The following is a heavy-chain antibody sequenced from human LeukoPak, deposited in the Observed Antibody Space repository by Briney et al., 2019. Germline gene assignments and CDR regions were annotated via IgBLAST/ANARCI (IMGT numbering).Heavy chain of an antibody. CDR1: GFSLTDYS. J-gene: IGHJ4*02. V-gene: IGHV3-21*01. CDR2: IGTRSRHI. Sequence: GGSLRLSCAVSGFSLTDYSMNWSRQGPGKGLEWVSSIGTRSRHIYYAESVKGRFTISRDNATNSVYLQMNSLGVEDTGVYYCAPRGAHSYWGQGTLVTVSS. CDR3: APRGAHSY. D-gene: IGHD4/OR15-4a*01.